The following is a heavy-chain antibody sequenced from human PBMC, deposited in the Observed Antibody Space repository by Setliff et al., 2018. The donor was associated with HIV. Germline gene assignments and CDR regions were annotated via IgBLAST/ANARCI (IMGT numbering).Heavy chain of an antibody. D-gene: IGHD3-10*01. V-gene: IGHV3-11*04. CDR3: AREKSGPGYYYYYYMDV. CDR2: ISGSGSTI. J-gene: IGHJ6*03. CDR1: GFTFSVYY. Sequence: GGSLRLSCAASGFTFSVYYMTWIRQAPGKGLAWISYISGSGSTIYYADSVKGRFTISRDNAKNSLYLQMNSLRAEDTAVYYCAREKSGPGYYYYYYMDVWGKGTTVTVSS.